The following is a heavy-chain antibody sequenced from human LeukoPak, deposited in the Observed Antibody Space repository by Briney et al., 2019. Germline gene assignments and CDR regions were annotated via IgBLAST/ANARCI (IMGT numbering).Heavy chain of an antibody. CDR3: AKGAAGTLVGHYFDS. D-gene: IGHD2-21*01. CDR2: ISGSGGDT. CDR1: GFTFNCYA. V-gene: IGHV3-23*01. Sequence: PGGSLRLSCAASGFTFNCYAMSWVRQAPGKGLEWVSSISGSGGDTHYADSVKGRFSISRDNSKNTLYVQMNSLGAEDTAVYYCAKGAAGTLVGHYFDSWGQGTLVTVSS. J-gene: IGHJ4*02.